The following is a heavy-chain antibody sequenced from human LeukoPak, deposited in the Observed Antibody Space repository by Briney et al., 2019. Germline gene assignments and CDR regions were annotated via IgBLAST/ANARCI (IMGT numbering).Heavy chain of an antibody. J-gene: IGHJ4*02. D-gene: IGHD7-27*01. CDR3: ARDRSWGSQCYFDY. V-gene: IGHV3-33*08. CDR2: IWYDGSNK. Sequence: GGSLRPSCSASGFTLRDSAMTRVRQAPGQGLEGGGVIWYDGSNKIYAESVKGRFTISRDNSKNTLYLQMNSLRAEDTAVYYCARDRSWGSQCYFDYWGQGTLVTVSS. CDR1: GFTLRDSA.